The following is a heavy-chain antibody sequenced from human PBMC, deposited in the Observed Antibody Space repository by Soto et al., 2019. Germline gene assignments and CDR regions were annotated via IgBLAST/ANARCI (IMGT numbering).Heavy chain of an antibody. V-gene: IGHV3-30-3*01. J-gene: IGHJ5*02. Sequence: QVQLVESGGGVVQPGRSLRLSCAASGFTFSSYAMHWVRQAPGKGLEWVAVISYDGSNKYYADSVKGRFTISRDNSKNTLYLQMNSLRAEDTAVYYCARAGWYCSSTSCSGRPYNWFDPWGQGTLVTVSS. CDR1: GFTFSSYA. CDR3: ARAGWYCSSTSCSGRPYNWFDP. CDR2: ISYDGSNK. D-gene: IGHD2-2*01.